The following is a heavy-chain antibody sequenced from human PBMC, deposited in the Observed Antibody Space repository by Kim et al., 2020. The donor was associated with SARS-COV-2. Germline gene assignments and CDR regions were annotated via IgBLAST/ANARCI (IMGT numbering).Heavy chain of an antibody. V-gene: IGHV3-21*01. J-gene: IGHJ6*02. CDR3: ARASGVRWTSEPMDV. CDR1: GFTFSSYS. CDR2: ISDSTSYI. D-gene: IGHD4-17*01. Sequence: GGSLRLSCAASGFTFSSYSMNWVRQAPGKGLEWVSSISDSTSYIYYADSVKGRFTISRDNAKNSLYLQMNSLRGEDTAVYYCARASGVRWTSEPMDVWGQGTTVTVSS.